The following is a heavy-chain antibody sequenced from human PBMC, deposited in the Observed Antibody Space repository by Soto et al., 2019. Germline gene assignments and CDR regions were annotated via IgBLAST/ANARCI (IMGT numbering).Heavy chain of an antibody. CDR3: AHRVLRTVFGLVTTTAIDFDF. V-gene: IGHV2-5*02. J-gene: IGHJ4*02. D-gene: IGHD3-3*01. CDR2: IYWDDDK. CDR1: GFSLTTSGVG. Sequence: QITLNESGPTLVKPTQTLTLTCTFSGFSLTTSGVGVGWIRQSPGKAPEWLALIYWDDDKRYSPSLKSRLTITKDNSKNQVVLTMANLDPADTATYYCAHRVLRTVFGLVTTTAIDFDFWGQGTPVAVSS.